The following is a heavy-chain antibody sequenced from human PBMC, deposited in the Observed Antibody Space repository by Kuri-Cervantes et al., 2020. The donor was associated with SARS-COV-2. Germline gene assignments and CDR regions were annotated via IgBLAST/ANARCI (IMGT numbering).Heavy chain of an antibody. D-gene: IGHD2-2*02. CDR1: GYTFTGYY. J-gene: IGHJ4*02. CDR3: ARPCSSTSCYTY. Sequence: ASVKVSCKASGYTFTGYYMHWVRQAPGQGLEWMGWINPNSGGTNYAQKFQGRVTMTRDTSISTAYMELSRLRSDDTAVYYCARPCSSTSCYTYWGQGTLVTVSS. CDR2: INPNSGGT. V-gene: IGHV1-2*02.